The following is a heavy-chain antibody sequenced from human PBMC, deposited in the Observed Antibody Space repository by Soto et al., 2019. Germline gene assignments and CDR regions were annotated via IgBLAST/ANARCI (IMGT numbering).Heavy chain of an antibody. V-gene: IGHV3-7*01. CDR3: ATFFSGTPPNFDY. D-gene: IGHD1-1*01. J-gene: IGHJ4*02. Sequence: GGSLRLSCAASGFTFINYWMSWVRQAPGKGLEWVANIDQDGSEKYYVDSVRGRFTISRDNTKNSLYLQMTSLRAGDTGVYYCATFFSGTPPNFDYWGQGALVTVSS. CDR2: IDQDGSEK. CDR1: GFTFINYW.